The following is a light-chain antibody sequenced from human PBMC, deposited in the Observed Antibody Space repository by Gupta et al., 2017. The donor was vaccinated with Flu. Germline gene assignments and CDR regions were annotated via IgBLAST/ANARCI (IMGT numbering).Light chain of an antibody. CDR1: QSVLYSSNNKNY. J-gene: IGKJ4*01. V-gene: IGKV4-1*01. CDR2: WAS. CDR3: QQDYSTPT. Sequence: DIVMTQSPDSLAVSLGERATINCKSSQSVLYSSNNKNYLAWYQQKPGQPPNLLIYWASTRESGVPDRFSGSGSGKDFTLTSSSLQAEDVAVYYWQQDYSTPTFGGGTKVEIK.